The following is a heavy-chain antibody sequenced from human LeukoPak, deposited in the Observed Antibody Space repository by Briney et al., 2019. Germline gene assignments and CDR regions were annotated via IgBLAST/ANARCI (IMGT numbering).Heavy chain of an antibody. V-gene: IGHV3-30-3*01. CDR2: ISYDGSNK. Sequence: GRSLRLSCAASGFTFSSYAMHWVRQAPGKGLEWVAVISYDGSNKYYADSVKGRFTISRDNSKNTLYLQMNSLRAEDTAVYYCAKAYSGSYYGTNNWFDPWGQGTLVTVSS. D-gene: IGHD1-26*01. CDR3: AKAYSGSYYGTNNWFDP. CDR1: GFTFSSYA. J-gene: IGHJ5*02.